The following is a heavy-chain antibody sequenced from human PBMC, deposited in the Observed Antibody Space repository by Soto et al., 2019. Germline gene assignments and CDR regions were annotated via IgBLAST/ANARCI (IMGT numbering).Heavy chain of an antibody. J-gene: IGHJ4*02. CDR3: VKVLARGVGVPRFYFDS. D-gene: IGHD2-2*01. CDR2: INADGTST. V-gene: IGHV3-74*01. Sequence: GGSLRLSCAASGFTFGNSWMHWVRQVSGKGLEWVSRINADGTSTSYADSVKGRFTISRDNAKNTLYLHVNSLRAEDTAVYYCVKVLARGVGVPRFYFDSWGQGALVTVSS. CDR1: GFTFGNSW.